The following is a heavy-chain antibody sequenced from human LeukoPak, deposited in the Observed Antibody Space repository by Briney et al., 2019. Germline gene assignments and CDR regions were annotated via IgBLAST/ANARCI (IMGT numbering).Heavy chain of an antibody. CDR1: GFTFSDYY. CDR2: ISSSSTI. J-gene: IGHJ4*02. D-gene: IGHD3-22*01. CDR3: ARDHHYDSSGFDY. V-gene: IGHV3-69-1*01. Sequence: GGSLRLSCAASGFTFSDYYMNWVRQAPGKGLEWVSSISSSSTIYYADSVKGRFTISRDNAKNSLYLQMNSLRAEDTAVYYCARDHHYDSSGFDYWGQGTLVTVSS.